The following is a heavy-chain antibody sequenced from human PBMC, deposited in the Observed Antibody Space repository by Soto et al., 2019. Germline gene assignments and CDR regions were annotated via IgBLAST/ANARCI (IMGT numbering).Heavy chain of an antibody. Sequence: EVQLLESGGGLVQPGGSLRLSCAASGFTFSSYAMSWVRQAPGTGLEWVSAISGSGGSTYYADSVKGRFTISRDNSKNTLYLQMNSLRAEDTAVYYCAKRGVGYCSGGSCYSTDYWGQGTLVTVSS. CDR2: ISGSGGST. J-gene: IGHJ4*02. D-gene: IGHD2-15*01. V-gene: IGHV3-23*01. CDR3: AKRGVGYCSGGSCYSTDY. CDR1: GFTFSSYA.